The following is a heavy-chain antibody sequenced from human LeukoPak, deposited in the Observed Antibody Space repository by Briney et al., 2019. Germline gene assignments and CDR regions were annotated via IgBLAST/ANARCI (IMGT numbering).Heavy chain of an antibody. D-gene: IGHD3-22*01. Sequence: GGSLRLSCAASGFTFSSYSMNWVRQAPGKGLEWVSYISSSGSTIYYADSVKGRFTISRDNAKNSLFLQMNSLRAEDTALYYCARRLYYYDSRGYQYYFDYWGQGTLVTVSS. J-gene: IGHJ4*02. CDR2: ISSSGSTI. CDR3: ARRLYYYDSRGYQYYFDY. CDR1: GFTFSSYS. V-gene: IGHV3-48*04.